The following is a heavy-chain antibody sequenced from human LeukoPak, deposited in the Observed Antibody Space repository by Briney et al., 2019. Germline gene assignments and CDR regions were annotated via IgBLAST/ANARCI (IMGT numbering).Heavy chain of an antibody. V-gene: IGHV1-18*01. D-gene: IGHD6-6*01. J-gene: IGHJ4*02. Sequence: GASVKVSCKASGYTFTSYDINWVRQAPGQGLEWMGWISAYNGNTNYAQKLQGRVTTTTDTSTSTAYMELRSLRSDDTAVYYCARVKVSSSSRDVGDYWGQGTLVTVSS. CDR3: ARVKVSSSSRDVGDY. CDR1: GYTFTSYD. CDR2: ISAYNGNT.